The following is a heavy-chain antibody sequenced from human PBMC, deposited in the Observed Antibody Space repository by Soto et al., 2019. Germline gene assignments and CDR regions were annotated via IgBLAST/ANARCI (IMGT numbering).Heavy chain of an antibody. CDR3: TTDQTTGTTSFDY. CDR1: GFTFSNAW. D-gene: IGHD1-1*01. J-gene: IGHJ4*02. Sequence: GGSLRLSCAASGFTFSNAWMSWVRQAPGKGLEWVGRIKSKTDGGATDYAAPVKGRFTISRDDSKNTLYLQMNSLKTEDTAVYYCTTDQTTGTTSFDYWGQGTLVTVSS. CDR2: IKSKTDGGAT. V-gene: IGHV3-15*01.